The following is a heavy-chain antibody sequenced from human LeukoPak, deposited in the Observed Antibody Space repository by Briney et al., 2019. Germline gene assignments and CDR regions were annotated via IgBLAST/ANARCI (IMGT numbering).Heavy chain of an antibody. D-gene: IGHD5-12*01. CDR3: AKDKVAWFDP. CDR1: GFTFSSYG. Sequence: PGGSLRLSCAASGFTFSSYGMHWVRQAPGKGLEWVAVISYDGSNKYYADSVKGRFTISRDNSKNTLYLQMSSLRAEDTAVYYCAKDKVAWFDPWGQGTLVTVSS. CDR2: ISYDGSNK. V-gene: IGHV3-30*18. J-gene: IGHJ5*02.